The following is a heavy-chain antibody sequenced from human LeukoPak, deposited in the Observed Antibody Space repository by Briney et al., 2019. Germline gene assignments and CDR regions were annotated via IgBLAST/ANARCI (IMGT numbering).Heavy chain of an antibody. CDR2: IKQDGSEK. J-gene: IGHJ5*02. CDR3: ARDSLTLRYFDWLDRFDP. CDR1: GFTFSSYW. D-gene: IGHD3-9*01. V-gene: IGHV3-7*03. Sequence: PGGSLRLSCAASGFTFSSYWMSWVRQAPGKGLEWVANIKQDGSEKYYVDSVKGRFTISRDNAKNSLYLQMNSLRAEDTAVYYCARDSLTLRYFDWLDRFDPWGQGTLVTVSS.